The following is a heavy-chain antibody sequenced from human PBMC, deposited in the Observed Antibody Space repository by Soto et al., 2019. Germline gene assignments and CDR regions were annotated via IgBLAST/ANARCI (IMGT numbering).Heavy chain of an antibody. V-gene: IGHV1-18*04. D-gene: IGHD2-8*01. J-gene: IGHJ3*02. Sequence: ASVKVSCKASGYTFTSYGISWVRQAPGQGLGWMGWISAYNGNTNYAQKLQGRVTMTTDTSTSTAYMELRSLRSDDTAVYYCARDGSCTNGLCYKATAPAISTICGQRTMVTVSS. CDR1: GYTFTSYG. CDR2: ISAYNGNT. CDR3: ARDGSCTNGLCYKATAPAISTI.